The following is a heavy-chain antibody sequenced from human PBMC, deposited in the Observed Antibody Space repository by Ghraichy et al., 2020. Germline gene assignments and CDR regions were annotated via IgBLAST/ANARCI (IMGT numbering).Heavy chain of an antibody. CDR2: LYYSENT. V-gene: IGHV4-39*01. J-gene: IGHJ4*02. D-gene: IGHD3-16*01. Sequence: SETLSLTCTVSGGSITTSGYYWGWIRQPPGKGLEWIGSLYYSENTHYNPSLKSRLTISVDTSKNQFSLRLTSVTAADTAVYYCARFGGSDPKFDYWGQETLVTVSS. CDR3: ARFGGSDPKFDY. CDR1: GGSITTSGYY.